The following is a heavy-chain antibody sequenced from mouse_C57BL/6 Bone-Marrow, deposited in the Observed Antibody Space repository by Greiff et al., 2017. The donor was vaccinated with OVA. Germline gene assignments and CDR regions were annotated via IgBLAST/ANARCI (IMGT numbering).Heavy chain of an antibody. Sequence: QVQLQQSGAELARPGASVKLSCKASGYTFTSYGISWVKQRTGQGLEWIGEIYPRGGNTYYNEKFKGKGTLTADKTSNTEYIELRSLTSEDSAVYCCARKNCDRFDYWGQGTTLTVSS. CDR1: GYTFTSYG. D-gene: IGHD4-1*01. J-gene: IGHJ2*01. CDR3: ARKNCDRFDY. V-gene: IGHV1-81*01. CDR2: IYPRGGNT.